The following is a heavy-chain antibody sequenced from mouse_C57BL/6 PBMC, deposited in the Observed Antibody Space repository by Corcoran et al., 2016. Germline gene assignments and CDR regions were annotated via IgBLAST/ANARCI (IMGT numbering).Heavy chain of an antibody. CDR2: INPNNGGT. V-gene: IGHV1-26*01. Sequence: EVQLQQSGPELVKPGASVKISCKASGYTFTDYYMNWVKQSHGKSLEWIGDINPNNGGTSYNQKFKGKATLTVDKSSSTAYMELRSLTSEDSAVYYCARAGHYYGSSAWFAYWGQGTLVTVSA. D-gene: IGHD1-1*01. CDR3: ARAGHYYGSSAWFAY. J-gene: IGHJ3*01. CDR1: GYTFTDYY.